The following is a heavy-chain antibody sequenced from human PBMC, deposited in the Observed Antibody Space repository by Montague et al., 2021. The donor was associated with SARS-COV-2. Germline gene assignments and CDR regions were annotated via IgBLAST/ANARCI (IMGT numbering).Heavy chain of an antibody. V-gene: IGHV4-59*11. Sequence: SETLSLTCTVSGGSISCHFWSFIRQPPGKGLEWIGYINSNGGTNDNPSLRSRLTMSVDTSKNQFSLQLRSMTPADTAVYFCAGATSVRGAVSWFDPWGQGILVTVSS. J-gene: IGHJ5*02. CDR2: INSNGGT. CDR3: AGATSVRGAVSWFDP. CDR1: GGSISCHF. D-gene: IGHD3-10*01.